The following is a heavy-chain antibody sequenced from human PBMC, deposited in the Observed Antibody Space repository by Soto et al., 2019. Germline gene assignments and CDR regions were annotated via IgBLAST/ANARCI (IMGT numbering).Heavy chain of an antibody. CDR2: INHSGST. V-gene: IGHV4-34*01. J-gene: IGHJ6*02. Sequence: PSETLSLTCAVYGGSFSCYYWIWIRQPPGKGLEWIGEINHSGSTNYNPSLKSRVTISVDTSKNQFSLKLSSVTAADTAVYYCARGRSSGWYPYYYYGMDVWGQGTTVTVSS. D-gene: IGHD6-19*01. CDR1: GGSFSCYY. CDR3: ARGRSSGWYPYYYYGMDV.